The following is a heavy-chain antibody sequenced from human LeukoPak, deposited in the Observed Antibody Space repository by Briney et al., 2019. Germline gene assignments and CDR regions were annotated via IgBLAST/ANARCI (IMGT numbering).Heavy chain of an antibody. CDR1: GITFSTYA. CDR3: VKDTTTGELGSGGGMDV. V-gene: IGHV3-23*01. CDR2: ISSNGART. D-gene: IGHD1-26*01. J-gene: IGHJ6*02. Sequence: PGGSLRLSCAASGITFSTYAMSWVRRAPGKGLEWVSTISSNGARTYYADSVKGRFTISRDNFKNMLYLQMNGVRAEDTAVYYCVKDTTTGELGSGGGMDVWGQGTTVTVFS.